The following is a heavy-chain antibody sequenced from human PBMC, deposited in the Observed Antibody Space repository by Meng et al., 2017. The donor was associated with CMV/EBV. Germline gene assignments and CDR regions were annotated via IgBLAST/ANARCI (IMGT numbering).Heavy chain of an antibody. CDR2: INPNSGGT. CDR3: ARGMTTDYYYYGMDV. D-gene: IGHD4-11*01. CDR1: GYTFTGYY. V-gene: IGHV1-2*02. J-gene: IGHJ6*02. Sequence: ASVKVSCKASGYTFTGYYMHWVRQVPGQGLEWMGWINPNSGGTNYAQKFQGRVTMTRDTSISTAYMELSRLRSDDTAVYYCARGMTTDYYYYGMDVWGQGTTVTVSS.